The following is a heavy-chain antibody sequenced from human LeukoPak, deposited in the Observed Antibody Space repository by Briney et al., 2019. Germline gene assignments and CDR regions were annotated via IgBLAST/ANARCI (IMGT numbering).Heavy chain of an antibody. V-gene: IGHV1-46*01. J-gene: IGHJ4*02. Sequence: GASVKVSCKTSGYTFSSYYIHWVRQAPGQGLQWMGFIDPSRGSTSYTQKFQGRVTMTRDTSTSAVYMKLSSLSSEDTAIYYCARNVGSGFDYWGQGTLVTVSS. CDR2: IDPSRGST. CDR3: ARNVGSGFDY. CDR1: GYTFSSYY. D-gene: IGHD1-1*01.